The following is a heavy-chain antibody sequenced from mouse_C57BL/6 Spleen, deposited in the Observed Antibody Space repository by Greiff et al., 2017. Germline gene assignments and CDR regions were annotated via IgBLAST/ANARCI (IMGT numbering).Heavy chain of an antibody. V-gene: IGHV1-78*01. Sequence: QVQLQQSDAELVKPGASVKISCKASGYTFTDHTIHWMKQRPEQGLEWIGYIYPRDGSTKSNEKFKGKATLTADKSSSTAYMQLNSLTSDDTAVYFCANYYGSRWFAYWGQGTLVTVSA. J-gene: IGHJ3*01. CDR1: GYTFTDHT. CDR2: IYPRDGST. CDR3: ANYYGSRWFAY. D-gene: IGHD1-1*01.